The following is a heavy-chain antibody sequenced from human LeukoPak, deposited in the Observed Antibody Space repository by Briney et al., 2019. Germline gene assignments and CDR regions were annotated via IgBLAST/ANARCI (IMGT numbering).Heavy chain of an antibody. CDR2: ISSSSSYI. V-gene: IGHV3-21*01. J-gene: IGHJ4*02. D-gene: IGHD3-22*01. CDR3: ARVQGYYYDSSGYYRALPDY. CDR1: GFTFSSYS. Sequence: GGSLRLSCAASGFTFSSYSMDWVRQAPGKGLEWVSSISSSSSYIYYADSVKGRFTISRDNAKNSLYLQMNSLRAEDTAVYYCARVQGYYYDSSGYYRALPDYWGQGTLVTVSS.